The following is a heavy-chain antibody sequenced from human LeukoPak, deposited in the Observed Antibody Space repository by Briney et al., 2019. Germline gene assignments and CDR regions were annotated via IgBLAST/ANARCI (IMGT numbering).Heavy chain of an antibody. CDR3: ARDSGSYMY. D-gene: IGHD1-26*01. CDR1: GGTFSSYA. Sequence: GASVKVSWKASGGTFSSYAISWVRQAPGQGLEWMGRIIPILGIANYAQKFQGRVTITADKSTSTAYMELSSLRSEDTAVYYCARDSGSYMYWGQGTLVTVSS. CDR2: IIPILGIA. V-gene: IGHV1-69*04. J-gene: IGHJ4*02.